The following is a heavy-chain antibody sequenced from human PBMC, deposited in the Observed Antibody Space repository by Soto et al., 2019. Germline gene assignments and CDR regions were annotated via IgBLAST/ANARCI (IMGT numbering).Heavy chain of an antibody. Sequence: QVQLVQSGAEVKKPGASVKVSCKASGYTFTSYGISWVRQAPGQGLEWMGWISAYNGNTNYAQKRQGRVTMTTDTSTSPAYMALRSLGSDDTAVYYCERGVGQGDTAMEPFYYGMDVWGQGTTVTVAS. CDR1: GYTFTSYG. V-gene: IGHV1-18*04. J-gene: IGHJ6*02. D-gene: IGHD5-18*01. CDR3: ERGVGQGDTAMEPFYYGMDV. CDR2: ISAYNGNT.